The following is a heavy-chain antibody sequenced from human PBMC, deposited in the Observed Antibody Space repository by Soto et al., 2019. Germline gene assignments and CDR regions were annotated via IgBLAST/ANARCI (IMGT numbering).Heavy chain of an antibody. CDR2: MYPNSGNT. D-gene: IGHD6-13*01. Sequence: QVQLVQSGAEVKKPGASVKVSCKASGYTFTSYDIKWVRQATGQGLEWMGWMYPNSGNTGSAQKFQGRVTMTRNTSISTAYMELSSLRSEDTAVYYCARKGGSRRANWFDPWGQGTLVTVSS. CDR1: GYTFTSYD. J-gene: IGHJ5*02. CDR3: ARKGGSRRANWFDP. V-gene: IGHV1-8*01.